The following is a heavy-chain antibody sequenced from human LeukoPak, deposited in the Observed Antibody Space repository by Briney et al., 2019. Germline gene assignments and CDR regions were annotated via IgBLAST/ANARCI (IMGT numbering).Heavy chain of an antibody. V-gene: IGHV4-59*01. CDR2: IHYSGSA. CDR1: GGSFSGYY. Sequence: SETLSLTCAVYGGSFSGYYWSWVRQPPGKGLEWIGNIHYSGSANYNPSLKSRVIISVDTSTNQFSLKLSPVSAADTALYYCARVGVDDSGNILKDFFDYWGQGTLVTVSS. D-gene: IGHD4-23*01. CDR3: ARVGVDDSGNILKDFFDY. J-gene: IGHJ4*02.